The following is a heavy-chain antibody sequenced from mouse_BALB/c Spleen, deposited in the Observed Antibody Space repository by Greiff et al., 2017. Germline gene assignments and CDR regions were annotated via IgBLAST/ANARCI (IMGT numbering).Heavy chain of an antibody. J-gene: IGHJ2*01. Sequence: QVQLQQSGPELVKPGASVKISCKATGYTFSSYWIEWVKQRPGHGLEWIGEILPGSGSTNYNEKFKGKATFTADTSSNTAYMQLSSLTSEDSAVYYCARRRYYGSSYFDYGGQGTTLTVSA. CDR2: ILPGSGST. D-gene: IGHD1-1*01. CDR3: ARRRYYGSSYFDY. CDR1: GYTFSSYW. V-gene: IGHV1-9*01.